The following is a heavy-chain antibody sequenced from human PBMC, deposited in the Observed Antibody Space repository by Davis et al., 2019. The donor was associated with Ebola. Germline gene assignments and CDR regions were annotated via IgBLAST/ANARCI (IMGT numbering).Heavy chain of an antibody. CDR2: IYHGDSDT. CDR3: ATLRRTITGMDDGFDI. Sequence: GESLKISCQGSGYNFPTYWIAWVRQLPGQGLEWMGIIYHGDSDTRYIPSFRGQVPISADKSIKTAFLQWSSLKASDTAMYYCATLRRTITGMDDGFDIWGQVTMVTVSS. V-gene: IGHV5-51*01. D-gene: IGHD1-20*01. J-gene: IGHJ3*02. CDR1: GYNFPTYW.